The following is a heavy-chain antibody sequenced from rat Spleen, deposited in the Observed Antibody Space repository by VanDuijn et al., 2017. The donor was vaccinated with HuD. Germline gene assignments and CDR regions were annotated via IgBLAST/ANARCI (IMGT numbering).Heavy chain of an antibody. V-gene: IGHV3-1*01. CDR2: INYSGKN. J-gene: IGHJ2*01. Sequence: EVQLQESGPGLVKHPQSVSLTCSVTGYSIASNYWGWIRKFPGNKMEWIGHINYSGKNEHNPSLKSRISITRDTSKNQFFLQLNSVTTEDSATYYCARNYGFTWNSIDFWGQGLMVTVSS. CDR1: GYSIASNY. CDR3: ARNYGFTWNSIDF. D-gene: IGHD1-11*01.